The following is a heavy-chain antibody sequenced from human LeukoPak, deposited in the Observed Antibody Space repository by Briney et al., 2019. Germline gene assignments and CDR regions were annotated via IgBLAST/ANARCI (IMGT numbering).Heavy chain of an antibody. D-gene: IGHD6-19*01. CDR1: GFTFSSYA. CDR2: IGSSAGTT. J-gene: IGHJ4*02. Sequence: GGSLRLSCAASGFTFSSYAMSWVRQAPGKGLEWVSGIGSSAGTTYYADSVEGRFSISRDNSKNTLFLQMNSLRAEDTAVYFCAKDRTGCTSGQGYFDYWGQGVLVTVSS. CDR3: AKDRTGCTSGQGYFDY. V-gene: IGHV3-23*01.